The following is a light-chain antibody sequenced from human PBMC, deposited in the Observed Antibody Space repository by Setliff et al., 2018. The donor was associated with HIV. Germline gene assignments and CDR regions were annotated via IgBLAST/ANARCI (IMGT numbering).Light chain of an antibody. V-gene: IGLV1-40*01. CDR3: QSYDSSLSEYV. CDR2: GNT. Sequence: LAQPPSVSGAPGQGVTISCTGSSSNIGTGYDVHWYQQLPGRAPKLLIYGNTNRPSGVPDRFSGSKSGTSASLAITGLQAEDEADYYCQSYDSSLSEYVFGTGTKVTVL. J-gene: IGLJ1*01. CDR1: SSNIGTGYD.